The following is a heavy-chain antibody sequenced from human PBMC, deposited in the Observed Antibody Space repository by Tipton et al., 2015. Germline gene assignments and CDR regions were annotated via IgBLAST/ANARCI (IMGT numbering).Heavy chain of an antibody. Sequence: SLRLSCAASGFTFTNYAMSWVRQAPGKGLEWVSGISGSGNSEYYADSVKGRFTISRDKSKNTLYLQMNSLRAEDTAVYYCAKQATVVDSGSDYCGQGTLVTVSS. CDR2: ISGSGNSE. D-gene: IGHD4-23*01. J-gene: IGHJ4*02. CDR3: AKQATVVDSGSDY. CDR1: GFTFTNYA. V-gene: IGHV3-23*01.